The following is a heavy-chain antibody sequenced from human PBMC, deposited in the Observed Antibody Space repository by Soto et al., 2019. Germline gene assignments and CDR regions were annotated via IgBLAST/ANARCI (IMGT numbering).Heavy chain of an antibody. CDR3: AKYYYDRSGSPLAFDY. J-gene: IGHJ4*02. CDR2: ISGSGGTT. CDR1: GFTFSKYA. V-gene: IGHV3-23*01. D-gene: IGHD3-22*01. Sequence: EVQLLESGGGLVQPGGSLRLSCAASGFTFSKYALSWVLQVPGKGLEWVSAISGSGGTTHYADSVKGRVTISRDNSKDTVFLQMNSLRAEDTAVYSCAKYYYDRSGSPLAFDYWGQGTLVTVSS.